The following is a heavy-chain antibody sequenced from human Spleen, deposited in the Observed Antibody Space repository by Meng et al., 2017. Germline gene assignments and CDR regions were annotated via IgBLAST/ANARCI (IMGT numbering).Heavy chain of an antibody. Sequence: GESLKISCAASGFTFSDYYMTWVRQAPGKGLEWVSVVYTDGRTYYADSVKGRFTISRDMSKNTLYLQMNNLRAEDTAVYYCARERLYGSGSYAFDVWGQGTMVTVSS. CDR2: VYTDGRT. CDR1: GFTFSDYY. D-gene: IGHD3-10*01. V-gene: IGHV3-66*02. J-gene: IGHJ3*01. CDR3: ARERLYGSGSYAFDV.